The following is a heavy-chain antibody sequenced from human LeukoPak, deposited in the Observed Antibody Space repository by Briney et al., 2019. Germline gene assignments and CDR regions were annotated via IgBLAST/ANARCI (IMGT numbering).Heavy chain of an antibody. V-gene: IGHV3-21*01. CDR2: ITSSSTYI. J-gene: IGHJ6*03. Sequence: GGSLRLSCAASGFTFSSYNMNWVRQAPGKGLEWVSSITSSSTYIYYADSVRGRFTISRDDAKNSLYLQMNSLRAEDTAVYFCARDPYSGNYGAYYYYYMDVWGKGTTVTISS. CDR3: ARDPYSGNYGAYYYYYMDV. CDR1: GFTFSSYN. D-gene: IGHD1-26*01.